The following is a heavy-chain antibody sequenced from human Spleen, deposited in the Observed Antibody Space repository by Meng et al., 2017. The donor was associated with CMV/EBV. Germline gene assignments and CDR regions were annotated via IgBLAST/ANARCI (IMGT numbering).Heavy chain of an antibody. CDR2: IHYSGST. J-gene: IGHJ4*02. CDR3: ARVYGDYGAYFDY. V-gene: IGHV4-39*07. D-gene: IGHD4-17*01. Sequence: GSLRLSCTVSGGSISSSSYYWGWTRQPPGKGLEWIGHIHYSGSTYYNPSLKSRVTISEDTSKNQFSLMLTSLTAADTAVYYCARVYGDYGAYFDYWGQGTLVTVSS. CDR1: GGSISSSSYY.